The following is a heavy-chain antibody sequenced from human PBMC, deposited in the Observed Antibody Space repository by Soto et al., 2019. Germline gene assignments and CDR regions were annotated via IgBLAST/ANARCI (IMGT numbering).Heavy chain of an antibody. J-gene: IGHJ5*02. CDR1: GGSISSGGYS. CDR2: I. Sequence: PSETLSLTCAVSGGSISSGGYSWSWIRQPPGKGLEWIGYIYYNPSLKSRVTISVDRSKNQFSLKLSSVTAADTAVYYCARVPDRWGQGTLVTVSS. CDR3: ARVPDR. V-gene: IGHV4-30-2*01. D-gene: IGHD2-2*01.